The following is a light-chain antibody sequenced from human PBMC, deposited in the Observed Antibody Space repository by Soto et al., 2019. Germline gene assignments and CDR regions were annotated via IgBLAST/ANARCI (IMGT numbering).Light chain of an antibody. Sequence: SPLSQPASVSGSPGQSITISCTGTISDVGGYNYVSWFQHRPGKAPKLLIYEVSNRPSGVSNRFSGSKSGNTASLTISGLQAEHAADYYCSSYTSRSPLYVFGTGTKVTV. V-gene: IGLV2-14*01. CDR3: SSYTSRSPLYV. J-gene: IGLJ1*01. CDR2: EVS. CDR1: ISDVGGYNY.